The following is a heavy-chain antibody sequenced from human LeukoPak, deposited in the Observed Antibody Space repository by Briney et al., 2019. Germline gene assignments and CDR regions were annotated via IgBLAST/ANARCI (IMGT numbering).Heavy chain of an antibody. CDR1: AFSFSTHW. V-gene: IGHV3-74*01. D-gene: IGHD1-26*01. CDR3: ARIIVGASNWFDS. CDR2: MNSDGSVT. J-gene: IGHJ5*01. Sequence: GGCLRLSCAASAFSFSTHWMHWAPQAPGKGLVWVSRMNSDGSVTNYADSVKGRRTISRDNVKNTLYLQMNSLRAEDTAVYYCARIIVGASNWFDSWGQGTLVTVSS.